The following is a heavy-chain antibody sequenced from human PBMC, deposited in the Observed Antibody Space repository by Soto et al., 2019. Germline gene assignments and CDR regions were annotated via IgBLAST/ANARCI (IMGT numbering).Heavy chain of an antibody. V-gene: IGHV3-74*01. CDR2: INRDANDI. Sequence: EVQLVESGGGLVQPGGSLRLSCEASRGAFGDYWMHWVRQAPGKGLVWVSRINRDANDIIYADSVKGRFTASRDNAKNMVFLQMNSLRVEDTAVYYCASGVPHKWFASWGQGTLVTVSS. D-gene: IGHD2-8*01. CDR1: RGAFGDYW. CDR3: ASGVPHKWFAS. J-gene: IGHJ5*01.